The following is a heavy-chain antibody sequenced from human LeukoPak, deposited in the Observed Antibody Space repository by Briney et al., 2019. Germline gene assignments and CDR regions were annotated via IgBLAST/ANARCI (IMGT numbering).Heavy chain of an antibody. V-gene: IGHV4-59*08. J-gene: IGHJ3*02. CDR3: ARHGGITMVRGVLSAFDI. Sequence: SQTLSLTCSFSGRSLSFYYWSWVRQPPGKGLEWVGNIHYRGNTNFNPSLVSRVIISVDTSKNQFSMRLSSVTAADTAVYYCARHGGITMVRGVLSAFDIWGQGRMVTVSS. D-gene: IGHD3-10*01. CDR2: IHYRGNT. CDR1: GRSLSFYY.